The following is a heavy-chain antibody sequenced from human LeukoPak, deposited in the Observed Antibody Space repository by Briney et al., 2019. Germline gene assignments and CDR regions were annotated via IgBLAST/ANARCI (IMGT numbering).Heavy chain of an antibody. CDR3: ARDHRGVRDYFDY. CDR1: GFTFSNYA. D-gene: IGHD3-10*01. Sequence: GGSLRLSCAASGFTFSNYAMHWVRQAPGKGLEWVAVISYDGSNKYYADSVKGRFTISRDNSKNTLYLQMNSLRAEDTAVYYCARDHRGVRDYFDYWGQGTLVTVSS. V-gene: IGHV3-30-3*01. J-gene: IGHJ4*02. CDR2: ISYDGSNK.